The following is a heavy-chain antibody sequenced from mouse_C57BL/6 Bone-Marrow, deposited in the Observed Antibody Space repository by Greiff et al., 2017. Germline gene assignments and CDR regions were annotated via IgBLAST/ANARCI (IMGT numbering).Heavy chain of an antibody. V-gene: IGHV1-80*01. CDR2: IYPGDGDT. CDR3: AQERGLRWFAY. J-gene: IGHJ3*01. CDR1: GYAFSSYW. D-gene: IGHD1-1*01. Sequence: VQLQQSGAELVKPGASVTISCKASGYAFSSYWMNWVQQRPGKGLEWIGQIYPGDGDTNYNGKFKGKATLTADKSSSTAYMQISSLTAEDSAVYFCAQERGLRWFAYWGQGTLVTVSA.